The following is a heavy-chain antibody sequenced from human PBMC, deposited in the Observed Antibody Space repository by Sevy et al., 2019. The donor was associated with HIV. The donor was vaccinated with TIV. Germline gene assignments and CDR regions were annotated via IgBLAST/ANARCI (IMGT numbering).Heavy chain of an antibody. CDR3: VKDRIETILWSKGDWFDP. CDR2: LSRDNAGST. CDR1: GFTFSNYA. V-gene: IGHV3-64D*06. Sequence: GGSLRLSCSASGFTFSNYAMHWVRQAPGNGLEYVSGLSRDNAGSTYYADSVNGRFTISRDNSKNTLYLQMSSLRTEDTAVYYCVKDRIETILWSKGDWFDPWVQGTLVTVSS. J-gene: IGHJ5*02. D-gene: IGHD3-9*01.